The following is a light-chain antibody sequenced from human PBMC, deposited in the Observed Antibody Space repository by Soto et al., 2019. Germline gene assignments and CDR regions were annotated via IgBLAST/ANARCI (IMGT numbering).Light chain of an antibody. CDR3: QQLRMYPST. CDR1: QSVSSSY. Sequence: LTQSPGTLSLSPGERATLSCRASQSVSSSYLAWYQQKPGQAPRLLIYGASSRATGIPDRFSGSGSGTDFALTITSLQAEDFATYYCQQLRMYPSTFGGGTKVDIK. J-gene: IGKJ4*01. V-gene: IGKV3-20*01. CDR2: GAS.